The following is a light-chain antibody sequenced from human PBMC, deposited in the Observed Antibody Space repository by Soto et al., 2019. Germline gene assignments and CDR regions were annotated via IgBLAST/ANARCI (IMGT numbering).Light chain of an antibody. CDR1: SSNIESNY. Sequence: QSVLTQPPSASGTPGQRVTISCSGSSSNIESNYVYWYQQFPGTAPKLLIYRNNQRPSGVPDRFSGSKSGTSASLAISGHRSEDEADYYCAAWDDSLSGFYVFGTGTKVTVL. V-gene: IGLV1-47*01. CDR3: AAWDDSLSGFYV. J-gene: IGLJ1*01. CDR2: RNN.